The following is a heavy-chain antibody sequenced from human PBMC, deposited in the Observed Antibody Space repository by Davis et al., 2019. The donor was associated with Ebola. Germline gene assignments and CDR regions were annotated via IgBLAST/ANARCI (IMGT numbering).Heavy chain of an antibody. CDR3: ARAPRTYYYDSSGYGSVHGAFDI. J-gene: IGHJ3*02. CDR2: ISYSGTT. V-gene: IGHV4-34*01. D-gene: IGHD3-22*01. Sequence: MPSETLSLTCAVYGGSFPGYYWDWIRQSPGKGLEWIGTISYSGTTNYNLSLKSRVTITVDTSKNKFSLKLSAVTAADKAVYYCARAPRTYYYDSSGYGSVHGAFDIWGQGTMVTVSS. CDR1: GGSFPGYY.